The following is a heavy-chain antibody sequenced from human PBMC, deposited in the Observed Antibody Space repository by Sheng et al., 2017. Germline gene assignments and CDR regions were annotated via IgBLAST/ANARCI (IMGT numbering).Heavy chain of an antibody. Sequence: EVQLVESGGGLVQPGGSLRLSCAASGFTFSSYAMSWVHQAPGKGLEWVSAISGSGGSTYYADSVKGRFTISRDNSKNTLYLQMNSLRAEDTAVYYCAKEWAYYYGSGEDAFDIWGQGTMVTVSS. CDR2: ISGSGGST. V-gene: IGHV3-23*04. J-gene: IGHJ3*02. CDR3: AKEWAYYYGSGEDAFDI. CDR1: GFTFSSYA. D-gene: IGHD3-10*01.